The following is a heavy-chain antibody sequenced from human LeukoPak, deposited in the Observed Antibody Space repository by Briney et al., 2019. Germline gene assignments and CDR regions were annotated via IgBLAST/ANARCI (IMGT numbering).Heavy chain of an antibody. CDR2: INAGNGNT. D-gene: IGHD5-12*01. CDR1: GYTFTSYA. V-gene: IGHV1-3*01. CDR3: ARDSAPGATGNDAFDI. J-gene: IGHJ3*02. Sequence: GASVKVSCKASGYTFTSYAMHWVRQAPGQRLEWMGWINAGNGNTKYSQKFQGRVTITRDTSASTAYMELSSLRSEDTAVYYCARDSAPGATGNDAFDIWGQGTMVTVSS.